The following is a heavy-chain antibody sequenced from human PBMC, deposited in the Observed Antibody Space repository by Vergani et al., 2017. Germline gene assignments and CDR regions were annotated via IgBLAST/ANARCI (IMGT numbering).Heavy chain of an antibody. J-gene: IGHJ4*02. CDR2: IIPILGIA. Sequence: QVQLVQSGAEVKKPGSSVKVSCKASGGTFSSYAISWVRQAPGQGLEWMGRIIPILGIANHAQKFPCKVTLTADKSTSTAYMELVSLRSEDTAVYYCDGSTAESDYWGQGTLVTVSS. CDR1: GGTFSSYA. V-gene: IGHV1-69*04. CDR3: DGSTAESDY. D-gene: IGHD1-14*01.